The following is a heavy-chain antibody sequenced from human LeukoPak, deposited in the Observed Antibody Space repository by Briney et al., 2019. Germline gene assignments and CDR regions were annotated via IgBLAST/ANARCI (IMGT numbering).Heavy chain of an antibody. D-gene: IGHD3-22*01. Sequence: ASVKVSCKASGYTFTSYGISWVRRAPGQGLEWMGWISAYNGNTNYAQKLQGRVTMTTDTSTSTAYMELRSLRSDDTAVYYCARGDYYDSSAAFDTWGQGTMVTVSS. CDR2: ISAYNGNT. CDR1: GYTFTSYG. V-gene: IGHV1-18*01. CDR3: ARGDYYDSSAAFDT. J-gene: IGHJ3*02.